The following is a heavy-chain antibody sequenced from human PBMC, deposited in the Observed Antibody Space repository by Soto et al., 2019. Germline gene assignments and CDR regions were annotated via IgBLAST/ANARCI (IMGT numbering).Heavy chain of an antibody. CDR1: GGSISSGTSY. Sequence: SETLSLTCNVSGGSISSGTSYWTWIRQHPGEGLEWIGHIYFTGAPYSNPSLRSRLTMSVDTSKNQFSLKLTSVTAADTATYYCASIPRRGYSYGIDYWGQGTLVTVSS. CDR3: ASIPRRGYSYGIDY. J-gene: IGHJ4*02. V-gene: IGHV4-31*03. D-gene: IGHD2-21*02. CDR2: IYFTGAP.